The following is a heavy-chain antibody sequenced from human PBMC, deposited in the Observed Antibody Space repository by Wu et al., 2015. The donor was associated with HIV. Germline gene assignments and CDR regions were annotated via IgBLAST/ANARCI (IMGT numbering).Heavy chain of an antibody. V-gene: IGHV1-69*11. CDR2: IIPLLSTA. Sequence: QVQLVQSGAEVKKPGSSVKVSCKASGGTFNNYAISWVRQVPGQGLEWMGGIIPLLSTANYAQSFQGRVTITADESTSTAYMELSSLRSEDTTVYYCARGGYYDNGGYFFYYYHMDVWGKGTTVTVSS. CDR3: ARGGYYDNGGYFFYYYHMDV. J-gene: IGHJ6*03. D-gene: IGHD3-22*01. CDR1: GGTFNNYA.